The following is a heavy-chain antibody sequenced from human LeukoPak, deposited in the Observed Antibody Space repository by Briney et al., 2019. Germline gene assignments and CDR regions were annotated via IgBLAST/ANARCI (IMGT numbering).Heavy chain of an antibody. V-gene: IGHV5-51*01. Sequence: GESLKISCKGSGYSFTSYWIGWVRQMPGKGLEWMGIIYPGDSDTRYSPSFQGLVTISADKSITTAYLQWSSLKASDTAMYHCARLLTVTNWFDPWGQGTLVTVSS. CDR2: IYPGDSDT. D-gene: IGHD4-23*01. CDR3: ARLLTVTNWFDP. J-gene: IGHJ5*02. CDR1: GYSFTSYW.